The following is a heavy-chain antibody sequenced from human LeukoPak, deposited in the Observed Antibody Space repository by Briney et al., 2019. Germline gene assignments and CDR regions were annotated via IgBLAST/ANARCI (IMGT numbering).Heavy chain of an antibody. J-gene: IGHJ4*02. D-gene: IGHD1-26*01. V-gene: IGHV3-48*01. CDR1: GFTFSSYR. CDR3: ARASLYSGSQNFDY. Sequence: PGGSLRLSCAASGFTFSSYRMNWVRQAPGKGLEWVSYISSSSSTINYADSVKGRLTISRDNAKNSLYLQMNSLRAEDTAVYYCARASLYSGSQNFDYWGQGTLVTASS. CDR2: ISSSSSTI.